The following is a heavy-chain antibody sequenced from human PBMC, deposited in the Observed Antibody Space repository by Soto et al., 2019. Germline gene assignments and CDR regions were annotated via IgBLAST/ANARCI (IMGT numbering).Heavy chain of an antibody. CDR2: IYYSGST. Sequence: QVQLQESGPGLVKPSETLSLTCTVSGGSISSYYWSWIRQPPGKGLEWIGYIYYSGSTNYNPSLKSRVTTTVATSNNQFSLKLSSVTAADTAVYYCARGRPAATDAFDIWGQGTMVTVSS. D-gene: IGHD6-25*01. J-gene: IGHJ3*02. V-gene: IGHV4-59*08. CDR1: GGSISSYY. CDR3: ARGRPAATDAFDI.